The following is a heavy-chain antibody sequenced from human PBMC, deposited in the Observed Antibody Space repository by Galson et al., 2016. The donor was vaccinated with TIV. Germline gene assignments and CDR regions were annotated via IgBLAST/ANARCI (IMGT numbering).Heavy chain of an antibody. CDR3: ARDGRFLDWVTWFDP. CDR2: ISSSGTYM. CDR1: GFTFSDYY. Sequence: SLRLSCAASGFTFSDYYMSWIRQAPGKGLEWLTHISSSGTYMNYADSVKGRFTVSRDNAKKSVYLQMDSLRADDTAIYYCARDGRFLDWVTWFDPRDQGILVTVSS. D-gene: IGHD3-3*01. J-gene: IGHJ5*02. V-gene: IGHV3-11*05.